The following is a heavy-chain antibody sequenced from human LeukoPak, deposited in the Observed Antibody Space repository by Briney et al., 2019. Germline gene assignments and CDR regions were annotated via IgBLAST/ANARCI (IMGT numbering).Heavy chain of an antibody. Sequence: PGGSLRLSCAASGFAFSDYYMTWIRQAPGMGLEWVSSISSSGHTIYYSDPVKGRFTISRDNAKDSLSLQMDSLRADDTAVYFCAKLSVAARVDSWGQGTLVTVSS. J-gene: IGHJ4*02. CDR1: GFAFSDYY. V-gene: IGHV3-11*01. CDR3: AKLSVAARVDS. D-gene: IGHD6-19*01. CDR2: ISSSGHTI.